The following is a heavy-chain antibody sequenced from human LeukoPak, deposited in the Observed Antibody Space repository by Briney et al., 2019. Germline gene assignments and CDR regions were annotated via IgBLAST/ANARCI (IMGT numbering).Heavy chain of an antibody. D-gene: IGHD3-22*01. CDR2: IIPIFGTA. CDR3: ARDSDSSGYYRHPYYYYGMDA. V-gene: IGHV1-69*01. Sequence: SVKVSCKASRGTFSSYAISWVRQAPGQGLEWMGGIIPIFGTANYAQKFQGRVTITADESTSTAYMELSSLRSEDTAVYYCARDSDSSGYYRHPYYYYGMDAWGQGTTVTVSS. CDR1: RGTFSSYA. J-gene: IGHJ6*02.